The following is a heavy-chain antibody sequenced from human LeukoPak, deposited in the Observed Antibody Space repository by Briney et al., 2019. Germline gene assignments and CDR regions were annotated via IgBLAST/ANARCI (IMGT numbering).Heavy chain of an antibody. V-gene: IGHV4-38-2*01. CDR3: ARHAIFGVVIRNWFNP. J-gene: IGHJ5*02. Sequence: SETLSLTCAVSGYSISSGYYWGWIRPPPGKGLEWIGSIYHSGSTYYNPSLKSRVTISVDTAKNQFSLKLSSVTAADTAVYYCARHAIFGVVIRNWFNPWGQGTLVTVSS. CDR2: IYHSGST. CDR1: GYSISSGYY. D-gene: IGHD3-3*01.